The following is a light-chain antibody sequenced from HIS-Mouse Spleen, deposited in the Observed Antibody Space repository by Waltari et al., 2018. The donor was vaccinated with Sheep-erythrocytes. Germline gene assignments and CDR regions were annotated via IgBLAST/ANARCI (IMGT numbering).Light chain of an antibody. CDR3: AAWDDSLNGYV. CDR2: SNS. Sequence: QSVLTQPPSASGTPGQRVTISCSGSSYNIGSNTVNWYQHLPGTAPNPLIYSNSHRPSGVPDRFSGSKSGHSASLAISGLQSEDEADYYCAAWDDSLNGYVFGTGTKVTVL. CDR1: SYNIGSNT. J-gene: IGLJ1*01. V-gene: IGLV1-44*01.